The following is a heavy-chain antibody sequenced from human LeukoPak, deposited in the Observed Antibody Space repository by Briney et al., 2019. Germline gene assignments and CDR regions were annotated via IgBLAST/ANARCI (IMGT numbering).Heavy chain of an antibody. D-gene: IGHD3-22*01. CDR2: IYTSGST. V-gene: IGHV4-61*02. Sequence: KPSETLSLTCTVSGGSISSGSYYWSWLRQPAGKGVEWIGRIYTSGSTNYNPSLKSRVTISVDTSKNQFSLKLSSVTAADTAVYYCAREDSSGYYAWFDPWGQGTLVTVSS. CDR3: AREDSSGYYAWFDP. J-gene: IGHJ5*02. CDR1: GGSISSGSYY.